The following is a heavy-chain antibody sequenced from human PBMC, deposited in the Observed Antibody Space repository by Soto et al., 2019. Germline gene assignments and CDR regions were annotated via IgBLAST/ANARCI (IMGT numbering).Heavy chain of an antibody. CDR1: GGSISSGSYY. CDR3: ARLSTVTTWDYYYGMDV. Sequence: PSETLSLTCTVSGGSISSGSYYWGWIRQPPGKGLEWIGSIYYSGSTYYNPSLKSRVTISVDTSKNQFSLKLSSVTAADTAVYYCARLSTVTTWDYYYGMDVWGQGTTVTVSS. V-gene: IGHV4-39*01. J-gene: IGHJ6*02. D-gene: IGHD4-17*01. CDR2: IYYSGST.